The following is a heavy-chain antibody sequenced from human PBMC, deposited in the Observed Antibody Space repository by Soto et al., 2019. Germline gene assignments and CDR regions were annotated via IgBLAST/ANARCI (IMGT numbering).Heavy chain of an antibody. CDR1: GGSITNYY. Sequence: SETLSLTCAVSGGSITNYYWSWVRQPAGEGLEWIGRIHSSGSTYYNPSLRRRVTMSVDTSKNQLSLKLSSVTAADTAVYYCARDFGDYRVSDFWGQGALVTVSS. D-gene: IGHD4-17*01. CDR2: IHSSGST. V-gene: IGHV4-4*07. CDR3: ARDFGDYRVSDF. J-gene: IGHJ4*02.